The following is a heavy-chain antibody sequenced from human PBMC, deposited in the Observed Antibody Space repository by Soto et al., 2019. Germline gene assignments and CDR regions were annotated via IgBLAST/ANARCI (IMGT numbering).Heavy chain of an antibody. CDR2: IYYSGST. CDR3: ARYIITMIRMDV. J-gene: IGHJ6*02. V-gene: IGHV4-61*01. Sequence: SETLSLTCTVSGGSVSSGSYYWSWIRQPPGKGLEWIGYIYYSGSTNYNPSLKSRVTISVDTSKNQFSLKLSSVTAADTAVYYCARYIITMIRMDVWGQGTTVTVSS. D-gene: IGHD3-22*01. CDR1: GGSVSSGSYY.